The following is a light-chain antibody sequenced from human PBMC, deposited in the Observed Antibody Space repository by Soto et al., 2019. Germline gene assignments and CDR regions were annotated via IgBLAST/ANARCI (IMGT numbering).Light chain of an antibody. J-gene: IGKJ2*01. CDR3: QQYGSSSLMYT. Sequence: EIVLTQSPGTLSLCPGERATLSCRASQSVSSSYLAWYQQKPGQAPRLLIYDASSRAAGIPDRFSGTGSGADFTLTISRLEPEDFAVYYCQQYGSSSLMYTFGQGTKLEIK. CDR2: DAS. CDR1: QSVSSSY. V-gene: IGKV3-20*01.